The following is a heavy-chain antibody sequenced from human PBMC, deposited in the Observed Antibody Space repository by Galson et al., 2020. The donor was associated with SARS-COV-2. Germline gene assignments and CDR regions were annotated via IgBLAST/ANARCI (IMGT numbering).Heavy chain of an antibody. D-gene: IGHD2-2*01. CDR1: GFTFTSSA. V-gene: IGHV1-58*02. CDR2: IVVGSGNT. CDR3: AAPDCSSTSCRDAFDI. J-gene: IGHJ3*02. Sequence: SVKVSCEASGFTFTSSAMQWVRQARGQRLEWIGWIVVGSGNTNYAQKFQERVTITRDMSTSTAYMELSSLRSEDTDVYYCAAPDCSSTSCRDAFDIWGQGTMVTVSS.